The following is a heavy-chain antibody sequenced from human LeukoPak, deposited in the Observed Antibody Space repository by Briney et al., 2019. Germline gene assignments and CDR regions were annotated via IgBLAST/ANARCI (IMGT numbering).Heavy chain of an antibody. J-gene: IGHJ4*02. Sequence: SQTLSLTCTVSGGSISSGGYYWSWIRQHPGKGLEWIGYIYYSGSTYYNPSLKSRVTISVDKSKNQFSLKLSSVTAADTAVYYCARVYKGDTIFGVGIDYWGQGTLVTVSS. CDR1: GGSISSGGYY. CDR3: ARVYKGDTIFGVGIDY. CDR2: IYYSGST. V-gene: IGHV4-31*03. D-gene: IGHD3-3*01.